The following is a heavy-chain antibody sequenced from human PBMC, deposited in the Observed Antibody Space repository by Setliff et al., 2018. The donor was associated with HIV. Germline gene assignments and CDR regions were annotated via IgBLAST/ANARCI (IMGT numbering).Heavy chain of an antibody. Sequence: ASVKVSCKASGYTFTSYGISWVRQAPGQGLEWMGWISAYDGNTDQAQKFQGRVTITADESRTTAYLDLNSLRSEDTAVYYCATAGEMATIGYSYYYMGVWGKGTTVTVSS. CDR3: ATAGEMATIGYSYYYMGV. CDR2: ISAYDGNT. J-gene: IGHJ6*03. D-gene: IGHD3-10*01. CDR1: GYTFTSYG. V-gene: IGHV1-18*01.